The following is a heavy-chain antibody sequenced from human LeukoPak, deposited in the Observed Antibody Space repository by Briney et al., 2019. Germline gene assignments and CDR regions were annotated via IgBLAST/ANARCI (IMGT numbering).Heavy chain of an antibody. J-gene: IGHJ4*02. CDR1: GFTFSSYS. CDR2: ISSSSSYI. D-gene: IGHD6-13*01. V-gene: IGHV3-21*01. Sequence: PGGSLXLSCAASGFTFSSYSMNWVRQAPGEGXEWXSSISSSSSYIYYADSVKGRFTISRDNAKNSLYLQMNSLRAEDTAVYYCAREAYIAAAGTFDYWGQGTLVTVSS. CDR3: AREAYIAAAGTFDY.